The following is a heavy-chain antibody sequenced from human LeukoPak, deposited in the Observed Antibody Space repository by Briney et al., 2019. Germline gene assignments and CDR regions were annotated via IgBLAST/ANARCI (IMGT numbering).Heavy chain of an antibody. V-gene: IGHV3-23*01. CDR2: ISGSGGST. Sequence: AGGSLRLSCAASGFTFSSYAMSWVRQAPGKGLEWVSAISGSGGSTYYADSVKGRFTISRDSSKNTLYLQMNSLRAEDTAVYYCAKVESRLGTYQYIYWGQGTLVTVSS. D-gene: IGHD6-6*01. CDR1: GFTFSSYA. J-gene: IGHJ4*02. CDR3: AKVESRLGTYQYIY.